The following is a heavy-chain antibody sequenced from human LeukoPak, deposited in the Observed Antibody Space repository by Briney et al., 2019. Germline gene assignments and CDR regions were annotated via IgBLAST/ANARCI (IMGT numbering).Heavy chain of an antibody. J-gene: IGHJ4*02. Sequence: PGGSLRLSCAASGFTFSRYDMSWVRQAPGKGLEWVSAISGSGGSTYYADSVKGRFTISRDNSKNMVYLQMNSLRAEDTALYYCARKGVYYYDSSGYYFFDYWGQGTLVTVSS. CDR2: ISGSGGST. CDR1: GFTFSRYD. CDR3: ARKGVYYYDSSGYYFFDY. V-gene: IGHV3-23*01. D-gene: IGHD3-22*01.